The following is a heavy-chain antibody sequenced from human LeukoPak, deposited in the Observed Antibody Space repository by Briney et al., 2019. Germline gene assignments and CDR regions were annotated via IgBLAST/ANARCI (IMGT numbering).Heavy chain of an antibody. CDR1: GGSISGYY. D-gene: IGHD6-19*01. CDR2: IYYSGST. J-gene: IGHJ4*02. Sequence: SETLSLTCTVSGGSISGYYWSWIRQPPGKGLEWIGYIYYSGSTNYNPSLKSRVTISVDTSKNQFSLKLSSVTAADTAVYYCARDRGPRYSSGWSFDYWGRGTLVTVSS. V-gene: IGHV4-59*01. CDR3: ARDRGPRYSSGWSFDY.